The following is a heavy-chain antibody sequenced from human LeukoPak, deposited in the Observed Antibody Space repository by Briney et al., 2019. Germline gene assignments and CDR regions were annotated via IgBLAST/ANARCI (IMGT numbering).Heavy chain of an antibody. J-gene: IGHJ3*02. CDR2: IYHSGST. CDR3: ARRSGIQLWSAFDI. V-gene: IGHV4-30-2*01. Sequence: SETLSLTCTVSGGSISSGGYYWSWIRQPPGKGLEWIGYIYHSGSTYYNPSLKSRVTISVDRSKNQFSLKLSSVTAADTAVYYCARRSGIQLWSAFDIWGQGTMVTVPS. D-gene: IGHD5-18*01. CDR1: GGSISSGGYY.